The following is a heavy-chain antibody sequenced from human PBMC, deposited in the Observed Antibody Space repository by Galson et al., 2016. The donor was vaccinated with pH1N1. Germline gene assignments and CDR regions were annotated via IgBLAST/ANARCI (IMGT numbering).Heavy chain of an antibody. J-gene: IGHJ6*02. V-gene: IGHV4-59*01. CDR3: ARGPLLRGFSYHSGMDV. CDR1: GGSFSNYY. CDR2: LYYRGSG. D-gene: IGHD3-10*01. Sequence: ETLSLTCTVSGGSFSNYYWSWIRQPPGKGLEWIGNLYYRGSGNYNPSLGSRVTISVDTSKNQFSLELTSVTAADTAVYYRARGPLLRGFSYHSGMDVWGQGTTVTVSS.